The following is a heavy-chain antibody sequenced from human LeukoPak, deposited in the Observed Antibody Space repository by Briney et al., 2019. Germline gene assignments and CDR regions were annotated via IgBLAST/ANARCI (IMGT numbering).Heavy chain of an antibody. CDR2: MYLSGTT. CDR1: GDSINSLDL. V-gene: IGHV4-4*02. J-gene: IGHJ4*02. D-gene: IGHD3-22*01. CDR3: AGLVGRYSSGLYYYYFDY. Sequence: SETLSLTCTVSGDSINSLDLWSWVRQPPGKGLEWIGEMYLSGTTHSNPSVKSRVTISIVKSKNQFFLNLSSVTAADTAVYYCAGLVGRYSSGLYYYYFDYWGQGTLVTVSS.